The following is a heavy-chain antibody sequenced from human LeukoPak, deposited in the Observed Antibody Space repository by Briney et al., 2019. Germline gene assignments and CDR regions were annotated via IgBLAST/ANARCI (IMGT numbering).Heavy chain of an antibody. D-gene: IGHD3-10*01. CDR2: INPSGGST. CDR3: AGAWGFGELAIPVNWVYYYGMDV. V-gene: IGHV1-46*01. J-gene: IGHJ6*02. CDR1: GYTFTSYY. Sequence: EASVKVSCKASGYTFTSYYMHWLRQAPGQGLEWMGIINPSGGSTSYAQKFQGRVTMTRDTSTSTVYMELSSLRSEDTAVYYCAGAWGFGELAIPVNWVYYYGMDVWGQGTTVTVSS.